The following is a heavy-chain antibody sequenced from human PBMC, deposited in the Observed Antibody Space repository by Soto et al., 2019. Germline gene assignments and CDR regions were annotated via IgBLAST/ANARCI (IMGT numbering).Heavy chain of an antibody. V-gene: IGHV3-23*01. Sequence: EVQLLESGGGLVQPGGSLRLSCAASGFTFSSYAMSWVRQAPGKGLEWVSAISGSGGSTYYADSVKGRFTISGDNSKNTLYLQMNSLRAEDTAVYYCAKISSITGNLDYYYYGMDVWGQGTTVTVSS. CDR2: ISGSGGST. D-gene: IGHD1-20*01. CDR3: AKISSITGNLDYYYYGMDV. CDR1: GFTFSSYA. J-gene: IGHJ6*02.